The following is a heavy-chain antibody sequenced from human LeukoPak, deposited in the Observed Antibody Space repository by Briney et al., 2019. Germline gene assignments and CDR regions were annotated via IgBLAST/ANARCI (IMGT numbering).Heavy chain of an antibody. CDR1: GFTFSSYS. V-gene: IGHV3-21*01. D-gene: IGHD3-16*01. J-gene: IGHJ4*02. Sequence: GGSLRLSCAASGFTFSSYSMNWVRQAPGKGLEWVSSISSSSSYIYYADSVKGRSTISRDNAKNSLYLQMNSLRAEDTAVYYCARDRGGAAFDYWGQGTLVTVSS. CDR2: ISSSSSYI. CDR3: ARDRGGAAFDY.